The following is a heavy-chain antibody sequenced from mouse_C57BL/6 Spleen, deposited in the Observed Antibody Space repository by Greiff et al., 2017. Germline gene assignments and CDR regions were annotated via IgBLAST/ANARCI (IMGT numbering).Heavy chain of an antibody. CDR2: ISDGGSYT. J-gene: IGHJ4*01. CDR3: ARDGGRGGDYYAMDY. Sequence: EVHLVESGGGLVKPGGSLKLSCAASGFTFSSYAMSWVRQTPEKRLEWVATISDGGSYTYYPDNVKGRFTISRDNAKNNLYLQMSHLKSEDTAMYYCARDGGRGGDYYAMDYWGQGTSVTVSS. V-gene: IGHV5-4*01. D-gene: IGHD3-3*01. CDR1: GFTFSSYA.